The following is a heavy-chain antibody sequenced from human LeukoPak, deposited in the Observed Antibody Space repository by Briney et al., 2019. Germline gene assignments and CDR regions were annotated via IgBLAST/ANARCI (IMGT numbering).Heavy chain of an antibody. CDR2: ISWNSGSI. CDR1: GFTFDDYA. D-gene: IGHD6-13*01. V-gene: IGHV3-9*01. J-gene: IGHJ4*02. CDR3: AGSSSSWYDDY. Sequence: GGSLRLSCAASGFTFDDYAMHWVRQAPGKGLEWVSGISWNSGSIGYADSVKGRFTISRDNAKNSLYLQVNSLRAEDAALYYCAGSSSSWYDDYWGQGTLVTVSS.